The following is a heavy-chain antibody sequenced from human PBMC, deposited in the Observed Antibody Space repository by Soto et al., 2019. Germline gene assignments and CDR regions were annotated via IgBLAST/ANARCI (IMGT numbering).Heavy chain of an antibody. Sequence: LRLSCAASGFTFSSYAMSWVRQAPGKGLEWVSAISGSGGSTYYADSVKGRFTISRDNSKNTLYLQMNSLRAEDTAVYYCAKDKSTYYDILTGPIDYWGQGTLVTVSS. CDR3: AKDKSTYYDILTGPIDY. J-gene: IGHJ4*02. CDR1: GFTFSSYA. CDR2: ISGSGGST. D-gene: IGHD3-9*01. V-gene: IGHV3-23*01.